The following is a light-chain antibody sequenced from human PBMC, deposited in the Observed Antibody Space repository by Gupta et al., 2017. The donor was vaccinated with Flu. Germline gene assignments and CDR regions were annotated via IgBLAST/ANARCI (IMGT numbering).Light chain of an antibody. CDR3: QVWDSSSDHVV. CDR2: DDS. J-gene: IGLJ3*02. Sequence: GQTARITWGGDNLGSKNVHWYQQRPGQAPVVVVYDDSDRPSGIPERFSGSNSANTATLTISRVEAGDEADYYCQVWDSSSDHVVFGGGTKLTVL. CDR1: NLGSKN. V-gene: IGLV3-21*02.